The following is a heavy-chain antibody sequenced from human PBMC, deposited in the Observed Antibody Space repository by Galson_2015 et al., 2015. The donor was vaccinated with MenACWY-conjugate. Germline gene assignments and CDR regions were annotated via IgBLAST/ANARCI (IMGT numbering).Heavy chain of an antibody. Sequence: SLRLSCAASGFTFNNYWMSWVRQVPGKGLEWVSYISSSGNTIYYADSVKGRFTISRDNAKNSLYLQMNSLRAEDTAVYYCARGVYDSSGYYFPWGQGTLVTVSS. V-gene: IGHV3-48*03. CDR3: ARGVYDSSGYYFP. D-gene: IGHD3-22*01. CDR1: GFTFNNYW. CDR2: ISSSGNTI. J-gene: IGHJ1*01.